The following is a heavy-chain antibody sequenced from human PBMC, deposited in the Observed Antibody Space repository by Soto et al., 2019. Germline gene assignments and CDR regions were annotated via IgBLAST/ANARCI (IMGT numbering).Heavy chain of an antibody. CDR3: AKSPGGTGNGMGV. J-gene: IGHJ6*02. V-gene: IGHV3-9*01. CDR2: ISWNSGTI. CDR1: GFSFDGYA. Sequence: EVQVVESGGGLVQPGRSLRLSCAASGFSFDGYAMHWVRQAPGKGLEWVSGISWNSGTIGYADSVKGRFTISRDNAKNSLYLQMNSLGAEDTALVYCAKSPGGTGNGMGVWGQGTPVTVSS. D-gene: IGHD2-8*02.